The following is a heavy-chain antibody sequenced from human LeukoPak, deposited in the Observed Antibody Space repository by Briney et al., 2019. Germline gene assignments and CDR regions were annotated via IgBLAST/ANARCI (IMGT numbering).Heavy chain of an antibody. CDR2: IAYDGSNK. CDR1: GFTFSGHA. D-gene: IGHD5-12*01. CDR3: ARDPTNSDPFDY. J-gene: IGHJ4*02. Sequence: GGSLRLSCAASGFTFSGHAMHWVRQAPGKGLEWVAVIAYDGSNKNYADSVKGRFTISRDNSKNTLYLQMNSLRVEDTAVYYCARDPTNSDPFDYWGQGTLVTVSS. V-gene: IGHV3-30-3*01.